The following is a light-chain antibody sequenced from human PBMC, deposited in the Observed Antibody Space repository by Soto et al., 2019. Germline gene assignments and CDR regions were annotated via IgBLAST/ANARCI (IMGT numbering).Light chain of an antibody. Sequence: QSVLTQPPSVSAAPGQKVTISCSGSSSNIGNNYVSWYQQLPGTAPKLLIYDNSKRPSGIPDRFSGSKSGTSATLGITGLQTGDEADYYCGTWDSGLSGVVFGGGTQLTVL. CDR2: DNS. CDR3: GTWDSGLSGVV. CDR1: SSNIGNNY. V-gene: IGLV1-51*01. J-gene: IGLJ2*01.